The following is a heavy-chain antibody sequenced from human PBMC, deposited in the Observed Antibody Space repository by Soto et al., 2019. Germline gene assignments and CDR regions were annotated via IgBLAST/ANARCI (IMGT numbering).Heavy chain of an antibody. J-gene: IGHJ3*02. V-gene: IGHV3-23*01. CDR2: ISGSGGST. CDR3: ANAYCSGGSCRHAFDI. Sequence: GGSLRLSCAASGFTFSSYAMSWVRQAPGKGLEWVSAISGSGGSTYYADSVKGRFTISRDNSKNTLYLQMNSLRAEDTAVYYCANAYCSGGSCRHAFDIWGQGTMVTVSS. CDR1: GFTFSSYA. D-gene: IGHD2-15*01.